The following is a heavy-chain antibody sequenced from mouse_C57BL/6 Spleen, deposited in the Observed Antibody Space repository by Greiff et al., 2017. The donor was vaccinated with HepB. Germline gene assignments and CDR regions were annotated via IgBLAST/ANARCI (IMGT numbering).Heavy chain of an antibody. CDR3: ARGAYYYGSSYPSYAMDY. D-gene: IGHD1-1*01. Sequence: QVQLQQPGAELVKPGASVKLSCKASGYTFTSYWMHWVKQRPGQGLEWIGMIHPNSGSTNYNEKFKSKATLTVDKSSSTAYKQLSSLTSEVSAVYYSARGAYYYGSSYPSYAMDYWGQGTSVTVSS. CDR2: IHPNSGST. J-gene: IGHJ4*01. V-gene: IGHV1-64*01. CDR1: GYTFTSYW.